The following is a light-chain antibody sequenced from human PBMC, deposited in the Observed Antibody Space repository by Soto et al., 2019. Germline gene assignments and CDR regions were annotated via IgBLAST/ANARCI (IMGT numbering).Light chain of an antibody. CDR3: TSYSPAGALV. Sequence: QSALPQPASVSGSPGQSITASCTGSNTDVGGYHYVSWYQHRPGKAPRLMIYEVRHRLSGVSTRFSGAKSGNTASLTISGLLSEDEADYYCTSYSPAGALVFGSGTKLTVL. CDR1: NTDVGGYHY. CDR2: EVR. V-gene: IGLV2-14*01. J-gene: IGLJ3*02.